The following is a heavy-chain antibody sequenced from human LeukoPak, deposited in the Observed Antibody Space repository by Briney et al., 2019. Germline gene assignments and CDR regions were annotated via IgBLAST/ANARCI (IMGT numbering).Heavy chain of an antibody. CDR3: ARATFWSGYQRDSWYMDV. CDR2: IYSGGST. J-gene: IGHJ6*03. D-gene: IGHD3-3*01. V-gene: IGHV3-66*02. CDR1: GFTVSSNY. Sequence: GGSLRLSCAAPGFTVSSNYMSWVRQAPGKGLEWVSVIYSGGSTYYADSVKGRFTISRDTSKNTLFLQMNRLKAEDTAVYYCARATFWSGYQRDSWYMDVWGKGTPVTVSS.